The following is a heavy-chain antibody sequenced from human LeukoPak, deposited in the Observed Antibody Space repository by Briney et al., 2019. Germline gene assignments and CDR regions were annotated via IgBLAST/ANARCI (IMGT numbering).Heavy chain of an antibody. Sequence: ASVKVSCEASGGTFSSYAISWVRQAPGQGLEWMGRIIPIFGTANYAQRFQGRVTITTDESTSTAYMELSSLRSEDTAVYYCARDNTYSGYDPTDYWGQGTLVTVSS. CDR3: ARDNTYSGYDPTDY. CDR1: GGTFSSYA. V-gene: IGHV1-69*05. D-gene: IGHD5-12*01. CDR2: IIPIFGTA. J-gene: IGHJ4*02.